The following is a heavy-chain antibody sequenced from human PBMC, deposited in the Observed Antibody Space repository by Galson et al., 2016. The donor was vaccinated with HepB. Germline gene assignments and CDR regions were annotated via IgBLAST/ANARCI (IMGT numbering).Heavy chain of an antibody. V-gene: IGHV1-46*01. CDR3: ARRAAAVAAPVFDY. CDR1: GYTFTSYY. CDR2: INPSGGST. D-gene: IGHD6-19*01. Sequence: SVKVSCKASGYTFTSYYMHWVRQAPGQGLEWMGIINPSGGSTRHAQKFQGRVTMTWDTSTSTVYMELSSLRSEDTAVYYCARRAAAVAAPVFDYWSQGTLVTVSS. J-gene: IGHJ4*02.